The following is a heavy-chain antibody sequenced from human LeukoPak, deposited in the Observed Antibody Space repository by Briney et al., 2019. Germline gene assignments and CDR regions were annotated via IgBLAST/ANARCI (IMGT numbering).Heavy chain of an antibody. CDR2: INTDGRIT. D-gene: IGHD1-26*01. J-gene: IGHJ4*02. CDR1: GFSFRNYA. Sequence: GGSLRLSCVASGFSFRNYAIHWVRQAPGKGLEYVSVINTDGRITYYADSAKGRFTISRDNSKNTVYLQMGSLRGEDMAVYYCTRDGGSFCDFDYWGQGALVTVSS. V-gene: IGHV3-64*02. CDR3: TRDGGSFCDFDY.